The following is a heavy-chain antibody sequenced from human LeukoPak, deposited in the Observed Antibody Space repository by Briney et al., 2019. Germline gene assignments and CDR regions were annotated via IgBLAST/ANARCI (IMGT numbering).Heavy chain of an antibody. Sequence: SETLSLTCTVSGGSISSYYWSWIRQPPGKGLEWIGYIYYSGSTNYSPSLKSRVTISVDTSKNQFSLKLSSVTAADTAVYYCARDPSKSSGFDYWGQGALVTVSS. J-gene: IGHJ4*02. V-gene: IGHV4-59*01. D-gene: IGHD3-22*01. CDR3: ARDPSKSSGFDY. CDR1: GGSISSYY. CDR2: IYYSGST.